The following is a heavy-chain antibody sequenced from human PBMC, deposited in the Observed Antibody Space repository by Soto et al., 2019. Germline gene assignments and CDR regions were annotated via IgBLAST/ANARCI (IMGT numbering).Heavy chain of an antibody. V-gene: IGHV1-3*01. CDR1: GYTFTSYA. D-gene: IGHD2-2*01. CDR2: INAGNGNT. Sequence: GASVKVSCKASGYTFTSYAMHWVRQAPGQRLEWMGWINAGNGNTKYSQKFQGRVTITRDTSASTAYMELSSLRSEDTAVYYCRVPAAEDYYYGMDVWGKATTVTVSS. J-gene: IGHJ6*04. CDR3: RVPAAEDYYYGMDV.